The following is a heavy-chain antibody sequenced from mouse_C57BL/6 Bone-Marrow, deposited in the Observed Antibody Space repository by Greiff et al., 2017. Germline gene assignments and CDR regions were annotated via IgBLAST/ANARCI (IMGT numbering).Heavy chain of an antibody. Sequence: QVQLQQPGAELVKPGASVKLSCKASGYTFTSYWITWVKQTPGQGLEWIGDICPGSGSTYYNEKFKSQATLTVDTSSSTAYMQLSSLTSEDSAVYYCARGYYDCYALDYWGQGTSVTVSA. D-gene: IGHD1-1*02. CDR2: ICPGSGST. J-gene: IGHJ4*01. CDR1: GYTFTSYW. V-gene: IGHV1-55*01. CDR3: ARGYYDCYALDY.